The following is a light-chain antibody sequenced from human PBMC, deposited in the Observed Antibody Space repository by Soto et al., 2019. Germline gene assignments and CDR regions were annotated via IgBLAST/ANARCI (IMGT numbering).Light chain of an antibody. CDR1: QSISSW. V-gene: IGKV1-5*01. Sequence: DIQMTQSPSTLSASVGDRVTITCRASQSISSWLAWYQQKPGKAPKLLIYGASNLQSGVPPRFSGSGSATAFTLAILCLQPEDSTTTYSLQYLNYPRKLGLGT. J-gene: IGKJ1*01. CDR3: LQYLNYPRK. CDR2: GAS.